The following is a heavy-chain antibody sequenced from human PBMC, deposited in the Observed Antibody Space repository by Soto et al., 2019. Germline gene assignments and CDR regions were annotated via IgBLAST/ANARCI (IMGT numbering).Heavy chain of an antibody. J-gene: IGHJ5*02. V-gene: IGHV1-18*01. Sequence: ASVKVSCKTSGYIFTTYGVSWVRQAPGQGLEWMGWISPYNGNTNYAQRLQGRVTLTTDTATNTAYMELRSLRSDDTALYYCAREDGYCSGGSCHSGGWLEPWGQGTLVTVSS. CDR1: GYIFTTYG. CDR3: AREDGYCSGGSCHSGGWLEP. CDR2: ISPYNGNT. D-gene: IGHD2-15*01.